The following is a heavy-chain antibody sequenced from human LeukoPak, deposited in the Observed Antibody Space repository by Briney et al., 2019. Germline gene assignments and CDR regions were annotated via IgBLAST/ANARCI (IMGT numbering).Heavy chain of an antibody. Sequence: SQTLSLTCTVSGGSISSGGYYWSWIRQPPGKGLEWIGYIYHSGSTYYNPSLKSRVTVSVDRSKNQFSLKLSSVTAADTAVYYCARSGWANYMDVWGKGTTVTVSS. CDR3: ARSGWANYMDV. CDR1: GGSISSGGYY. J-gene: IGHJ6*03. D-gene: IGHD3-16*01. CDR2: IYHSGST. V-gene: IGHV4-30-2*01.